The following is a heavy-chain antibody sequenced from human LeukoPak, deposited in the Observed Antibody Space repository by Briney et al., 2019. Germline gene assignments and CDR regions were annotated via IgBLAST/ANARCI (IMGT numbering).Heavy chain of an antibody. CDR2: ISGSGGST. V-gene: IGHV3-23*01. D-gene: IGHD4-17*01. J-gene: IGHJ4*02. CDR3: AGDAAVTSGFDY. CDR1: GFTFSSYA. Sequence: GGSLRLSCAASGFTFSSYAMSWVRQAPGKGLEWVSAISGSGGSTYYADSVKGRFTISRDNSKNTLYLQMNGLRAEDTAVYYCAGDAAVTSGFDYWGQGTLVTVSS.